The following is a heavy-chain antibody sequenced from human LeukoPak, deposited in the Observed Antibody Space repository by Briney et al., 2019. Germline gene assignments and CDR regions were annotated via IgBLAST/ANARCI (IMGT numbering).Heavy chain of an antibody. CDR1: DVSVNTYY. CDR3: RMSNTVRRPFFDP. J-gene: IGHJ5*02. Sequence: PSETLSLTCIGSDVSVNTYYCSWVRQAPGKGLEWVGSIYNSGGTKYNPSLKSRATISVAKSKNQFSPKLTSLPAAHPPVYYFRMSNTVRRPFFDPWGQGTLLTVPS. V-gene: IGHV4-59*02. CDR2: IYNSGGT. D-gene: IGHD4-11*01.